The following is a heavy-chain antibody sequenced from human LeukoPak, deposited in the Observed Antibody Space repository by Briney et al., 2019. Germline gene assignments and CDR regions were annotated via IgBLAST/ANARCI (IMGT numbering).Heavy chain of an antibody. J-gene: IGHJ4*02. D-gene: IGHD6-19*01. V-gene: IGHV3-7*04. CDR1: GSTLSELW. CDR3: VGGYGWLPDY. CDR2: IKQDGREK. Sequence: PGGSLRLSSAASGSTLSELWMNWVRQAPGKGLEWVANIKQDGREKNYVDSVKGRFTISRDNAKNSAYLQMNTLRVDDTAVYYCVGGYGWLPDYWGQGTLVTVSS.